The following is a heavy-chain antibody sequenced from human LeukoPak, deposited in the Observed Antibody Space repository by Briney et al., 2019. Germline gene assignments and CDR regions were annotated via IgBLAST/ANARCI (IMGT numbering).Heavy chain of an antibody. Sequence: NPSETLSLTCSVSGGSISNKSYYWGWIRQPPGKALEWIGSIYYSGRIYYNMSLRNRLTISADTSKNQFSLKLSSVTAADTAVYYCARDGYYGSGGGFDPWGQGTLVTVSS. CDR2: IYYSGRI. CDR3: ARDGYYGSGGGFDP. D-gene: IGHD3-10*01. V-gene: IGHV4-39*07. CDR1: GGSISNKSYY. J-gene: IGHJ5*02.